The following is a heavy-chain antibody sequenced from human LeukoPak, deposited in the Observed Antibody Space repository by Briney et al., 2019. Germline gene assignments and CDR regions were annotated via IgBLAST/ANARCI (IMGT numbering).Heavy chain of an antibody. D-gene: IGHD3-3*01. J-gene: IGHJ4*02. CDR1: GGSISSHY. V-gene: IGHV4-59*11. Sequence: SETLSLTCTVSGGSISSHYWSWIRQPPGKGLEWIGYIYYTGSTNYNPSLKSRVTISVDTSKNQFSLKLSSVTAADTAVYYCARATSLLLSGGLDYWGQGTLVTVSS. CDR3: ARATSLLLSGGLDY. CDR2: IYYTGST.